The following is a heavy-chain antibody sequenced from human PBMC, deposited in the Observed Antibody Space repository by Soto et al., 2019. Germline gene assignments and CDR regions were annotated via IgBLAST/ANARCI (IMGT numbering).Heavy chain of an antibody. CDR1: GFTFSSYA. V-gene: IGHV3-23*01. J-gene: IGHJ6*02. D-gene: IGHD6-19*01. Sequence: GGSLRLSCAASGFTFSSYAMSWVRQAPGKGLEWVSAISGSGGSTYYADSVKGRFTISRDDSKNTLYLQMNSLRAEDTAVYYCAKNGSGWYGYGDGKYYYYGMDFWGQGTTVTVAS. CDR3: AKNGSGWYGYGDGKYYYYGMDF. CDR2: ISGSGGST.